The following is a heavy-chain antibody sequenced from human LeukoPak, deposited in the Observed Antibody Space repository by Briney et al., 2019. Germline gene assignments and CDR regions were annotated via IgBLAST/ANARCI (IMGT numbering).Heavy chain of an antibody. CDR3: ARGWSSSGYYYYYYMDV. J-gene: IGHJ6*03. CDR2: INHSGST. V-gene: IGHV4-34*01. Sequence: PSETLSLTCAVYGGSFSGYYWSWIRQPPGKGLEWIGEINHSGSTNYNPSLKSRVTISVDTSKNQFSLKLSSVTAADTAVYYCARGWSSSGYYYYYYMDVWGKGTRSPSP. D-gene: IGHD3-22*01. CDR1: GGSFSGYY.